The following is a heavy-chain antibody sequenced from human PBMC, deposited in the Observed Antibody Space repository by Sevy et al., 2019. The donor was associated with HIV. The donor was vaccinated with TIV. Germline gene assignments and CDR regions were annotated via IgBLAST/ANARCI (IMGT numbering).Heavy chain of an antibody. CDR3: AKVKGTYYDILTGYPYFDY. CDR2: ISGSGGST. J-gene: IGHJ4*02. D-gene: IGHD3-9*01. CDR1: GFTFSSYA. Sequence: GGSLRLSCVASGFTFSSYAMSWVRQAPGKGLEWVSAISGSGGSTYYADSVKGRFTISRDNSKNTLYLQMNSLRAEDTAVYYCAKVKGTYYDILTGYPYFDYWGQGTLVTVSS. V-gene: IGHV3-23*01.